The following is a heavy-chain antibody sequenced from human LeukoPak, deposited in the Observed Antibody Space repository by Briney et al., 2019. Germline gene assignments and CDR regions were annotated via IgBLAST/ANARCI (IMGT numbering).Heavy chain of an antibody. CDR1: GFTFSSYE. Sequence: GGSLRLSCAASGFTFSSYEMNWVRQAPGKGLEWVSYISSSGSTIYYADSVKGRFTISRDNAKNSLYLQMDSLRAEDTAVYYCARAYYYYGMDVWGKGTTVTVSS. CDR2: ISSSGSTI. V-gene: IGHV3-48*03. J-gene: IGHJ6*04. CDR3: ARAYYYYGMDV.